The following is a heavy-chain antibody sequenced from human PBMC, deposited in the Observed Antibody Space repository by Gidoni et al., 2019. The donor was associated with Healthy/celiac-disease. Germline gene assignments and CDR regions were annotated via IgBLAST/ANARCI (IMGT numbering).Heavy chain of an antibody. V-gene: IGHV3-23*01. D-gene: IGHD3-9*01. CDR1: GFTFSSYA. J-gene: IGHJ3*02. CDR2: ISGSGGST. Sequence: EVQLLESGGGLVQPGGSLRLSCAASGFTFSSYAISWVRQVPGKGLEWVSTISGSGGSTYYADSVKGRFTISRDNTKNTLYLQMNSPRAEDMAVYYCAKNRERGYFDWSPAFDIWGQGTMVTVSS. CDR3: AKNRERGYFDWSPAFDI.